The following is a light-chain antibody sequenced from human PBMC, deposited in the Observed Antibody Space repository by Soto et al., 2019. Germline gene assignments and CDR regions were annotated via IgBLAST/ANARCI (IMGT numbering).Light chain of an antibody. CDR3: QQRNQWPPVT. CDR2: RTS. CDR1: QSISSN. V-gene: IGKV3-15*01. J-gene: IGKJ4*01. Sequence: EIGMTQSPATLSVSPGERATLSCRASQSISSNLAWYQQKPGQAPRLLMFRTSSRATGFPARFSGSGSGTEFNLTISSLQSEDFGVYYCQQRNQWPPVTFGGGTRVEIK.